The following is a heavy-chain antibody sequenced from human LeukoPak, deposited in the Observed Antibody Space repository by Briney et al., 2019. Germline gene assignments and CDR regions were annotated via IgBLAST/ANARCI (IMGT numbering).Heavy chain of an antibody. V-gene: IGHV3-30*03. D-gene: IGHD3-10*01. Sequence: QAGRSLRLSCAASGFTFSSYGMHWVRQAPGKGLEWVAVISYDGSNKYYAGSVKGRFTISRDNSKNTLYLQMNSLRAEDTAVYYCAHTHLTLWFGELLPKRGMDVWGKGTTVTASS. CDR3: AHTHLTLWFGELLPKRGMDV. J-gene: IGHJ6*04. CDR2: ISYDGSNK. CDR1: GFTFSSYG.